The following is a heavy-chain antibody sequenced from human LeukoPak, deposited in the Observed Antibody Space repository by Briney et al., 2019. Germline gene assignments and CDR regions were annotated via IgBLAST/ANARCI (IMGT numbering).Heavy chain of an antibody. CDR2: IYYSGIT. CDR3: ARHEWGITNAFDT. V-gene: IGHV4-39*01. D-gene: IGHD1-26*01. CDR1: GGSISSSSYY. J-gene: IGHJ3*02. Sequence: PSETLSLTCTVSGGSISSSSYYWGWIRQPPGKGLEWIGNIYYSGITYYNPSLKSRVTISVDTSKNQFSVKLSSVTAADTAVYYCARHEWGITNAFDTWGQGTMVTASS.